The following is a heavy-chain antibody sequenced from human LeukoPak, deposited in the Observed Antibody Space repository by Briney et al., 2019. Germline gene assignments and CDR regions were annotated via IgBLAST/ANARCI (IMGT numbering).Heavy chain of an antibody. CDR2: VSSTGGDK. CDR3: ARGENGSFDH. Sequence: SLRLSCTGSGVTFEDYYLSWIRQAPGKGLEWISYVSSTGGDKFYADPVKGRFTISTDNARNSLYMEMNDLIAEDTAFYYCARGENGSFDHWGQGTLVIVSS. V-gene: IGHV3-11*01. CDR1: GVTFEDYY. D-gene: IGHD3-10*01. J-gene: IGHJ4*02.